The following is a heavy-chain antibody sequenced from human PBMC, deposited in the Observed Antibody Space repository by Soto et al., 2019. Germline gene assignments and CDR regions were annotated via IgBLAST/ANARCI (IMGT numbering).Heavy chain of an antibody. Sequence: VGSLRLSCAASGFSCSDYYMSWIRQAPGKGLEWVGRSRDKPQGYSTTYAASVKGRFTTSRDESKNSAYLQMNSLKTEDTAVYYCVRATFFSDSSGYTRCLDYWGQGTLVTVSS. V-gene: IGHV3-72*01. CDR3: VRATFFSDSSGYTRCLDY. D-gene: IGHD3-22*01. CDR1: GFSCSDYY. J-gene: IGHJ4*02. CDR2: SRDKPQGYST.